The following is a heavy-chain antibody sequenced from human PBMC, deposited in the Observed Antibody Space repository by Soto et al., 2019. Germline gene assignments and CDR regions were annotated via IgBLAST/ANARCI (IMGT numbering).Heavy chain of an antibody. V-gene: IGHV4-59*01. CDR3: ARDSPPWRDCSGGSCYDYYYGMDV. J-gene: IGHJ6*02. Sequence: SETLSLTCTVSGGSISSYYWSWIRQPPGKGLEWIGYIYYSGSTNYNPSLKSRVTISVDTSKNQFSLKLSSVTAADTAVYYCARDSPPWRDCSGGSCYDYYYGMDVWGQGTTGTVSS. D-gene: IGHD2-15*01. CDR1: GGSISSYY. CDR2: IYYSGST.